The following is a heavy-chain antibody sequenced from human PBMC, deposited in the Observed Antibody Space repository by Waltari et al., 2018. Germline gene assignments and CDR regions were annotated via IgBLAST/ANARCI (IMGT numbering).Heavy chain of an antibody. CDR3: AKVPGTSQLYYLDN. D-gene: IGHD1-1*01. CDR1: ALSLSSYA. J-gene: IGHJ4*02. V-gene: IGHV3-30*18. CDR2: ISYNGNDK. Sequence: QVQLVVSGGGAVQPGRSLRISCAARALSLSSYAMHWVRQAPGKGLEWVAVISYNGNDKYYTDSVKGRFTISRDNSKNTLYLQMNSLRPEDTAVYYCAKVPGTSQLYYLDNWGQGTLVTVSS.